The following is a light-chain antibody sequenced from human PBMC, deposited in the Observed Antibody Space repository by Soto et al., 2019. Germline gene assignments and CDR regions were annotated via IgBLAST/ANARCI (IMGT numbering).Light chain of an antibody. Sequence: ETVLTQSPATLSVSPGSTAILSCRASRPVIRNLAWYQHKPGQAPRLLIYAASTRATGIPGRFSGGGSGTEFTLTISSLQSEDFAVYYCQQYNDWPPLTFGGGTQVEIK. CDR2: AAS. CDR1: RPVIRN. J-gene: IGKJ4*01. V-gene: IGKV3-15*01. CDR3: QQYNDWPPLT.